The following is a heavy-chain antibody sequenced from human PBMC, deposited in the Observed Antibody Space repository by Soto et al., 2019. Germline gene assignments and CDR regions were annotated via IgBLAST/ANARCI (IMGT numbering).Heavy chain of an antibody. Sequence: GGSLRLSCAASGFTFSSYGMHWVRQAPGKGLEWVAVIWYDGSNKYYADSVKGRFTTSRDNSKNTLYLQMNSLRAEDTAVYYCAREEENDDFMDVWGQGTTVTVS. CDR3: AREEENDDFMDV. CDR1: GFTFSSYG. J-gene: IGHJ6*02. D-gene: IGHD3-3*01. V-gene: IGHV3-33*01. CDR2: IWYDGSNK.